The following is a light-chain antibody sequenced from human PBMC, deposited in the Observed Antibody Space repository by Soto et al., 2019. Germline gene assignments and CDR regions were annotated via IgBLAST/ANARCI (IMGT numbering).Light chain of an antibody. J-gene: IGKJ4*01. CDR3: QQYDSVPLT. V-gene: IGKV1-27*01. CDR2: AAS. CDR1: QGISTH. Sequence: DIQMTQSPSSLSASIGDRVTFTCRTSQGISTHLAWYQQKPGKVPKLLIYAASTLQSGVPSRFSGSGSGTDFILPICSLQLEDVATYYCQQYDSVPLTFGGGTKVEIK.